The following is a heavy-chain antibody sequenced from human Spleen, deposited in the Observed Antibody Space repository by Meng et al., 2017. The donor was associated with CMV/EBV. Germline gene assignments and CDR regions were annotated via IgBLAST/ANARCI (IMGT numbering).Heavy chain of an antibody. CDR2: VSHDGTNE. CDR3: ARVLTVGSGNFYIENYYAMDV. V-gene: IGHV3-30-3*01. D-gene: IGHD3-10*01. CDR1: GFIFSPFA. J-gene: IGHJ6*02. Sequence: SCAASGFIFSPFAMHWVRQAPGKGLEWVAGVSHDGTNEHYADSVKGRLTISRDNSKSTVYLQMNSLRPEDTAVYYCARVLTVGSGNFYIENYYAMDVWGPGTTVTVSS.